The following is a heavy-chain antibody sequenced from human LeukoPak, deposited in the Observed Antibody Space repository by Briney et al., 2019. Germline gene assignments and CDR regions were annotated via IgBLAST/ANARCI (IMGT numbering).Heavy chain of an antibody. V-gene: IGHV3-23*01. Sequence: RGSLRLSCAASGFTFSSYAMSWVRQAPGKGLEWVSAISGSGGSTYYADSVKGRFTISRDNSKNTLYLQMNSLRAEDTAVYYCAKDSGSGSYYDFDYWGQGTLVTVSS. J-gene: IGHJ4*02. CDR2: ISGSGGST. CDR3: AKDSGSGSYYDFDY. D-gene: IGHD1-26*01. CDR1: GFTFSSYA.